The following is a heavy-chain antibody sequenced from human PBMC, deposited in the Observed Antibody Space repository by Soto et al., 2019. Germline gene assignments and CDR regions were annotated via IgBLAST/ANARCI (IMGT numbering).Heavy chain of an antibody. J-gene: IGHJ6*02. CDR1: GFTFSNAW. CDR2: IKSKTDGGTT. V-gene: IGHV3-15*01. D-gene: IGHD5-18*01. CDR3: TTERYSYYYYGMDV. Sequence: GGSLRLSCAASGFTFSNAWMSWVRQAPGKGLEWVGRIKSKTDGGTTDYAAPVKGRFTISRDDSKNTLYLQMNSLKTEDTAVYYCTTERYSYYYYGMDVWGQGTTVTVS.